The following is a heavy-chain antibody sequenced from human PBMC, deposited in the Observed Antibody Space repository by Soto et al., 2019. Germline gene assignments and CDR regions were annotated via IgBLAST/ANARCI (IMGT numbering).Heavy chain of an antibody. Sequence: GGSLRLSCAASGFTFSDYYMSWIRQAPGKGLEWVSYISSSGSTIYYADSVKGRFTISRDNAKNSLYLQMNSLRAEDTAVYYCARDVGIAAPDAFDIWGQGTMVTVSS. V-gene: IGHV3-11*01. CDR1: GFTFSDYY. J-gene: IGHJ3*02. CDR3: ARDVGIAAPDAFDI. CDR2: ISSSGSTI. D-gene: IGHD6-13*01.